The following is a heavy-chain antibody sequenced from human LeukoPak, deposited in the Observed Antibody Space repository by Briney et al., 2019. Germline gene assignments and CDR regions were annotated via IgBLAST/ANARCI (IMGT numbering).Heavy chain of an antibody. Sequence: GGSLRLSCAASGFTFRSYGMSWVRQAPGKGLEWVSCISSSSSYIYYADSVKGRFTTSRDNAKNSLYLQMNSLRAEDTAVYYCARDLRSSGYYAFDYWGQGTLVTVSS. CDR1: GFTFRSYG. V-gene: IGHV3-21*01. CDR3: ARDLRSSGYYAFDY. J-gene: IGHJ4*02. CDR2: ISSSSSYI. D-gene: IGHD3-22*01.